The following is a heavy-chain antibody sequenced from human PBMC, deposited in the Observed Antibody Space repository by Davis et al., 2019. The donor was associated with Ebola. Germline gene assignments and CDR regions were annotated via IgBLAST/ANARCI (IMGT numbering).Heavy chain of an antibody. CDR3: AQGLFEY. CDR2: IKSDGSST. V-gene: IGHV3-74*01. CDR1: GFTFTNYR. Sequence: HTGGSLRLSCAASGFTFTNYRMHWVRHVPGTGLVWVSRIKSDGSSTDYADSVKGRFTISRDNSKNTVYLQMNSLRAEDTAVYYCAQGLFEYWGQGTLVTVSS. J-gene: IGHJ4*02.